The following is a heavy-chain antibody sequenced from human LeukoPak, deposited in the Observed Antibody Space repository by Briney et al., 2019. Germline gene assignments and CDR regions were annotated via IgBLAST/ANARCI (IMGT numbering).Heavy chain of an antibody. CDR3: ARSLVVGATYPYH. V-gene: IGHV3-30*04. J-gene: IGHJ5*02. CDR2: ISYDGSNK. CDR1: GFTFSSYA. Sequence: PGGSLRLSCAASGFTFSSYAMHWVRQAPGEGLEWVAVISYDGSNKYYADSVKGRFTISRDNAKNSLYLQLNSLRAEDTAVYYCARSLVVGATYPYHWGQGTLVTVSS. D-gene: IGHD1-26*01.